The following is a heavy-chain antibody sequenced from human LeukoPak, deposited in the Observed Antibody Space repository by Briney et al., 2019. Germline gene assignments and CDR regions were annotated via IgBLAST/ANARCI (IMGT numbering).Heavy chain of an antibody. D-gene: IGHD1-26*01. CDR3: ARTIKSGNYYWFDP. CDR1: GGSISSYY. V-gene: IGHV4-59*01. CDR2: IYSSGST. J-gene: IGHJ5*02. Sequence: SETLSLTCTVSGGSISSYYWSWIRQPPGKALEWIGYIYSSGSTNYNPSLKSRVTMSVDTSKNQFSLKVTSVTAADTAVYYCARTIKSGNYYWFDPWGQGTLVTVSS.